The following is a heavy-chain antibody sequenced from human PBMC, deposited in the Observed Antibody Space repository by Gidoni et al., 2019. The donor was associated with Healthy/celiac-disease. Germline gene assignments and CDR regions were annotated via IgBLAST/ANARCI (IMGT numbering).Heavy chain of an antibody. CDR3: ARDALEVVVPAAIDY. CDR2: ISSSSSYI. D-gene: IGHD2-2*01. V-gene: IGHV3-21*01. Sequence: EVQLVESGGGLVKPGGSLRLSCAASGFTSSSYSMNWVRQAPGKGLEWVSSISSSSSYIYYADSVKGRFTISRVNAKNSLYLQMNSLRAEDTAVYYCARDALEVVVPAAIDYWGQGTLVTVSS. CDR1: GFTSSSYS. J-gene: IGHJ4*02.